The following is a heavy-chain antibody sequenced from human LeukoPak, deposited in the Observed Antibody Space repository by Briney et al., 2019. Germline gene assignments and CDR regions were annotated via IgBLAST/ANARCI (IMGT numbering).Heavy chain of an antibody. D-gene: IGHD3-22*01. CDR3: ASGAYYYDQFDY. Sequence: SETLSLTCAVYGGSFSGYYWSWIRQPPGKGLEWIGEINHSGSTNYNPSLKSRFTISVDTSKNQFSLKLSSVTAADTAVYYCASGAYYYDQFDYWGQGTLVTVSS. CDR1: GGSFSGYY. J-gene: IGHJ4*02. CDR2: INHSGST. V-gene: IGHV4-34*01.